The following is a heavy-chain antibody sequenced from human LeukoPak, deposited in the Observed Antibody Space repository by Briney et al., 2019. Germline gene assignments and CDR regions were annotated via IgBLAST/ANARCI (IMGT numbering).Heavy chain of an antibody. J-gene: IGHJ3*02. V-gene: IGHV1-2*04. CDR2: INPNSGGT. Sequence: ASVKVSCKASGYTFTGYYMHWVRQAPGQGLEWMGWINPNSGGTNYAQKFQGWVTMTRDTSISTAYMELSRLRSDGTAVYYCARGVLPASMRGVGDAFDIWGQGTMVTVSS. CDR3: ARGVLPASMRGVGDAFDI. D-gene: IGHD2-2*01. CDR1: GYTFTGYY.